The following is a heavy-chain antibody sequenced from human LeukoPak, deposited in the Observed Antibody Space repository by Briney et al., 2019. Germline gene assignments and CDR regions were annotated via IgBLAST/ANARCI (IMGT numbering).Heavy chain of an antibody. D-gene: IGHD3-16*02. Sequence: GGSESLLCAASGFTFSSYPMQWVRQAPGKGLVWAADISSKGIKKYEADPAKGRFTISRENSKNTMYLQMNSRRGEDTAVYYCARDTTLRLGKLSPFDYWGQGTLVTVSS. CDR3: ARDTTLRLGKLSPFDY. J-gene: IGHJ4*02. CDR1: GFTFSSYP. V-gene: IGHV3-30-3*01. CDR2: ISSKGIKK.